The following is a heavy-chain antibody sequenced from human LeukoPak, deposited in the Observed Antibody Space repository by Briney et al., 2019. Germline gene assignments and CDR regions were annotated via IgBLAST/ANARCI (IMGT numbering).Heavy chain of an antibody. CDR1: GGSISSGGYY. D-gene: IGHD3-22*01. CDR2: ISYSGTS. J-gene: IGHJ4*02. Sequence: NPSETLSLTCTVSGGSISSGGYYWSWIRQHPGKGLEWIGYISYSGTSDYSPALKNRVTMSLDTSKNQFSLRLGSVTAADTAMYYCASRPYASNDRYYGVFDYWGLGVLVTVSS. CDR3: ASRPYASNDRYYGVFDY. V-gene: IGHV4-31*03.